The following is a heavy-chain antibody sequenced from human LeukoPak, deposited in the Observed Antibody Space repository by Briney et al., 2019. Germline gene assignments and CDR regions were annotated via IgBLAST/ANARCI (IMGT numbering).Heavy chain of an antibody. V-gene: IGHV1-46*01. CDR1: GYTFTSYY. CDR2: INPSGGST. D-gene: IGHD6-19*01. J-gene: IGHJ5*02. Sequence: ASVKVSCKASGYTFTSYYMHWVRQAPGQGLEWMGIINPSGGSTSYAQKFQGRVTMTRDMSTSTVYMELSSLRSEDTAVYYCAREEYSSGWYNWFDPWGQGTLVTVSS. CDR3: AREEYSSGWYNWFDP.